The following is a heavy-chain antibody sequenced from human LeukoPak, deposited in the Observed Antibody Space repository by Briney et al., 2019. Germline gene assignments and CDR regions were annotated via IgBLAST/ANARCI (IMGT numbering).Heavy chain of an antibody. Sequence: SQTLSLTCTVSGGSISSGSYYWNWIRQPAGKGLEWIGRIYTSGCTNYNPSLKSRVTISVDTSKNQFSLKLSSVTAADTAVYYCARDLWFGAGRTFDIWGQGTMVTVSS. V-gene: IGHV4-61*02. CDR2: IYTSGCT. J-gene: IGHJ3*02. D-gene: IGHD3-10*01. CDR1: GGSISSGSYY. CDR3: ARDLWFGAGRTFDI.